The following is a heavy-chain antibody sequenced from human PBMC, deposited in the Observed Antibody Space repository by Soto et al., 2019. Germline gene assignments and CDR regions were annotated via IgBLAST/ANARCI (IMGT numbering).Heavy chain of an antibody. D-gene: IGHD4-4*01. CDR3: ARPLWRNDYNWGYFDL. CDR2: ISYDGRNK. V-gene: IGHV3-30-3*01. J-gene: IGHJ2*01. Sequence: QVQLVESGGGVVQPGRSLRLSCAASGFTFSSYAMHWVRQAPGKGLEWVAVISYDGRNKYYADSVKGRLTISRDNSKNTLYLQMNSLRAEDTAVYYCARPLWRNDYNWGYFDLWGRGTLVTVSS. CDR1: GFTFSSYA.